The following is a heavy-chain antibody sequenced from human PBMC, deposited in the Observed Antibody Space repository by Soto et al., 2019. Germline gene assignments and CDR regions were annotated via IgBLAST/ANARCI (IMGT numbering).Heavy chain of an antibody. CDR2: IIPIFGTA. Sequence: GASVKVSCKASGGTFSSYAISWVRQAPGQGLEWMGGIIPIFGTANYAQKFQGRVTITADESTSTAYMELSSLRSEDTAVYYCARVGILRSRVIDYWGQGTLVTVSS. CDR1: GGTFSSYA. CDR3: ARVGILRSRVIDY. D-gene: IGHD5-18*01. J-gene: IGHJ4*02. V-gene: IGHV1-69*13.